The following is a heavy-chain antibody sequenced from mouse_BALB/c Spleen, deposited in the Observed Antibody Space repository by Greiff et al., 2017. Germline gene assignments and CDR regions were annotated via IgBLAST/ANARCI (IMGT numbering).Heavy chain of an antibody. CDR2: IDPENGDT. V-gene: IGHV14-4*02. CDR3: NAWGGNYVPFDY. Sequence: EVQLQQSGAELVRSGASVKLSCTASGFNINDYYMHWVKQRPEQGLEWIGWIDPENGDTEYAPKFQGKATMTADTSSNTAYLQLSSLTSEDTAVYYCNAWGGNYVPFDYWGQGTTLTVSS. J-gene: IGHJ2*01. D-gene: IGHD2-1*01. CDR1: GFNINDYY.